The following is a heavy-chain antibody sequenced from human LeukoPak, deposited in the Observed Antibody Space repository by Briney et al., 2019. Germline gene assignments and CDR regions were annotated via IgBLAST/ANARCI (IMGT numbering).Heavy chain of an antibody. Sequence: GGSLRLSCAASGFTFRTYAMSWVRQAPGKGLGWVSGISGSGDGTYYAESVKGRFSISRDNSKNTVYLQMNSLRVEDTAVYYCARESITMIVVGSFDYWGKGTLVTVSS. V-gene: IGHV3-23*01. J-gene: IGHJ4*02. CDR3: ARESITMIVVGSFDY. D-gene: IGHD3-22*01. CDR2: ISGSGDGT. CDR1: GFTFRTYA.